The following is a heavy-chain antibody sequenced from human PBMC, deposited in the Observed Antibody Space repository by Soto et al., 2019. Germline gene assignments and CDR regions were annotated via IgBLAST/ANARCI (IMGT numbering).Heavy chain of an antibody. Sequence: GGSLRLSCAASGFTFSSYGMHWVRQAPGKGLEWVAAIWYDGSNKYYADSVKGRFTISRDNSKNTLYLQMNSLSAEDTAVYYCARAGIASAGTGDWFDPWGQGTLFTVSS. CDR2: IWYDGSNK. D-gene: IGHD6-13*01. V-gene: IGHV3-33*01. J-gene: IGHJ5*02. CDR3: ARAGIASAGTGDWFDP. CDR1: GFTFSSYG.